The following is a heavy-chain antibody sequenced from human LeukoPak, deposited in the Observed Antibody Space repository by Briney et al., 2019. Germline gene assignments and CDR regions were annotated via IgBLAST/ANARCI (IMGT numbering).Heavy chain of an antibody. CDR3: ARGDSNHAYYYYGMDV. CDR2: MNPNSGNT. CDR1: GYTFTSYD. J-gene: IGHJ6*02. D-gene: IGHD4-4*01. V-gene: IGHV1-8*01. Sequence: ASVKVSCKASGYTFTSYDINWVRQATGQGLEWMGWMNPNSGNTGYAQKFQGRVTMTRNTSISTAYMELSSLRSEDTAVYYCARGDSNHAYYYYGMDVWGQGTTVTVSS.